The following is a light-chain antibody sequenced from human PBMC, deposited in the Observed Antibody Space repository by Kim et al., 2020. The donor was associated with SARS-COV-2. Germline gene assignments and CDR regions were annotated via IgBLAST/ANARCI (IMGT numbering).Light chain of an antibody. J-gene: IGLJ1*01. Sequence: SYELTQPPSVSVSPGQTASITCSGYKLGDKFVSWYQQKPGQSPVVVIYQDNHRPSGIPERFSGSNSGNTATPTISGTQALDEADYYCRAWDSGTHTYV. CDR1: KLGDKF. V-gene: IGLV3-1*01. CDR2: QDN. CDR3: RAWDSGTHTYV.